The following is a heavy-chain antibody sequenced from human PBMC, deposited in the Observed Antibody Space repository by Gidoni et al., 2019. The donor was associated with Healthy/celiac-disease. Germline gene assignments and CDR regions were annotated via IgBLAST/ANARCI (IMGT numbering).Heavy chain of an antibody. CDR2: INHNGST. J-gene: IGHJ6*02. D-gene: IGHD2-2*02. V-gene: IGHV4-34*01. Sequence: QVQLQQWGAGLLKPSETLSLNCAVDGGSFSGYDWSWIRQPPGKWLVWIEEINHNGSTNYNPSLKSRVTISVDTSKNQFYLKLSSVTAADTAVYYCATRGYCSSTSCYTSSYYYGMDVWGQGTTVTVSS. CDR1: GGSFSGYD. CDR3: ATRGYCSSTSCYTSSYYYGMDV.